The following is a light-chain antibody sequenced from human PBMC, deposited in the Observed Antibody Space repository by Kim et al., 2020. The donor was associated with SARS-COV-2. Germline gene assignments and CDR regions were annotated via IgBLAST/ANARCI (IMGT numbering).Light chain of an antibody. CDR3: SSYTSSSTRV. CDR2: DVS. Sequence: GQSITISCTGTSSDVGGYNYDSWYQQHPGKAPKRMIYDVSNRPSGVSNRFSGSKSGNTASLTISGLQAEDEADYYCSSYTSSSTRVFGGGTQLTVL. CDR1: SSDVGGYNY. J-gene: IGLJ3*02. V-gene: IGLV2-14*03.